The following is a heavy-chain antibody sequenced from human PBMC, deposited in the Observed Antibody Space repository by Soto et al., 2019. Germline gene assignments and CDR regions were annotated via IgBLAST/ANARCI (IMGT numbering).Heavy chain of an antibody. V-gene: IGHV1-69*02. J-gene: IGHJ4*02. D-gene: IGHD1-26*01. CDR3: ARFPQTAIVGAAYFDY. CDR2: IIPILGIA. Sequence: QVQLVQSGAEVKKPGSSVKVSCKASGGTFSSYIISWVRQAPGQGLEWMGRIIPILGIANYAQKFQGRVTITADKSTSTAYMDLSSLSSEDTAVYYCARFPQTAIVGAAYFDYWGQGTLVTVSS. CDR1: GGTFSSYI.